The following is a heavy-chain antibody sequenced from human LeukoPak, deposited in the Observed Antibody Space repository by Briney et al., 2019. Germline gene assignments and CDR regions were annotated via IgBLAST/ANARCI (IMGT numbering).Heavy chain of an antibody. CDR3: ARDVSRISDY. Sequence: PGGSLRLSCAASGFTFSSYSMNWVRQASGKGLEWVSSISSDSSYIYYADSVKGQFTISRDNAKNSLYLQMNSLRAEDTAMYYCARDVSRISDYWGQGALVTVPS. J-gene: IGHJ4*02. CDR1: GFTFSSYS. CDR2: ISSDSSYI. D-gene: IGHD2-15*01. V-gene: IGHV3-21*01.